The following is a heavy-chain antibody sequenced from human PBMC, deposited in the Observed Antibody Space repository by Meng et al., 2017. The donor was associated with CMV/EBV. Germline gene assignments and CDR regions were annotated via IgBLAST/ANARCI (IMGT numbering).Heavy chain of an antibody. D-gene: IGHD4-23*01. Sequence: GESLKISCAASGFTFSNYGMHWVRQAPGKGLEWVAFIRYDGCKEDYGDSVQGRLTISRDNSKNTLYLQMNRLRAEDTALYYCARDGYGGAFDYWGQGTLVTVSS. V-gene: IGHV3-30*02. CDR2: IRYDGCKE. J-gene: IGHJ4*02. CDR3: ARDGYGGAFDY. CDR1: GFTFSNYG.